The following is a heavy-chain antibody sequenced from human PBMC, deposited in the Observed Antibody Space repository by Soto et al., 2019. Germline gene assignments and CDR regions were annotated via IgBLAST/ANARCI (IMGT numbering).Heavy chain of an antibody. Sequence: GVPQSVYCAASERTFKIHWMHWVRQAPGKGPVWVSHTNIDGGTTNYADSVKGRFTNSRDNAKSTLFLQMNSLRDEDTAVYYCAREFCSGGNCYTYYFDPWGQGIPVTGAS. CDR3: AREFCSGGNCYTYYFDP. CDR1: ERTFKIHW. CDR2: TNIDGGTT. V-gene: IGHV3-74*01. J-gene: IGHJ5*02. D-gene: IGHD2-15*01.